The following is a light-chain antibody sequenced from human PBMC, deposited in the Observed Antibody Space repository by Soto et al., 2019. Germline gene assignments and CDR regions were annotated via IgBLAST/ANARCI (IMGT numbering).Light chain of an antibody. Sequence: ETVLTQSPGTLSFSPGERATLSCRASQSVSSSSLAWYQQTPGQAPRLLIYGASYRAIGIPERFSGTWSGTDFTLTISRLAPEDFAVYYCQQFGTSRWTFGQGTKVEI. CDR2: GAS. CDR3: QQFGTSRWT. J-gene: IGKJ1*01. CDR1: QSVSSSS. V-gene: IGKV3-20*01.